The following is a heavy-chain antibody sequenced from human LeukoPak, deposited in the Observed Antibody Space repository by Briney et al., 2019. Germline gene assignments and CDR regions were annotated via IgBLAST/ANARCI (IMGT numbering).Heavy chain of an antibody. CDR3: TTDYGGYDGHAFDI. V-gene: IGHV3-15*01. D-gene: IGHD5-12*01. Sequence: PGGSLRLSCAASGFTFSNAWMSWVRQAPGKGLEWVGRIKSKTDGGTTDYAAPVKGRFTISRDDSKNTLYLQMNSLKTEDTAVYYCTTDYGGYDGHAFDIWGQGTMVTVSS. CDR1: GFTFSNAW. J-gene: IGHJ3*02. CDR2: IKSKTDGGTT.